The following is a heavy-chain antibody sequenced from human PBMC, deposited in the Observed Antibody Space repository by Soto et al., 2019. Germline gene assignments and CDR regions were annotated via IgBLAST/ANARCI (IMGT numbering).Heavy chain of an antibody. CDR3: ARESRYCSGGSCYSLPGIDY. Sequence: QVQLVQSGAEVKKPGSSVKVSCKASGGTFSSYAISWVRQAPGQGLEWMGGIIPTVGTANSAQKFQGRATITADESKRTSYXXLSSLRAEDTAVYYCARESRYCSGGSCYSLPGIDYWGQGTLVTVSS. CDR2: IIPTVGTA. J-gene: IGHJ4*02. V-gene: IGHV1-69*12. CDR1: GGTFSSYA. D-gene: IGHD2-15*01.